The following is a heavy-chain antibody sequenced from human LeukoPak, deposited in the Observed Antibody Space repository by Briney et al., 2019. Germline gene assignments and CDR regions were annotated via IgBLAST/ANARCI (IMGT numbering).Heavy chain of an antibody. Sequence: SETLSLTCTVSGGSIGSYYWSWMRQPAGKGLEWIGRIYSSGSTNYNPSLKSRVTISVDKSRNQFSLKLSSVTAADTAVYYCASDYGDWGQGTLVTVSS. D-gene: IGHD4-17*01. V-gene: IGHV4-4*07. CDR1: GGSIGSYY. CDR2: IYSSGST. J-gene: IGHJ4*02. CDR3: ASDYGD.